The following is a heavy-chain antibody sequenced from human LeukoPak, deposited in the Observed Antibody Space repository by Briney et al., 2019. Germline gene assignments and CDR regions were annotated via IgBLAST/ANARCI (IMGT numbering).Heavy chain of an antibody. CDR2: ISGSGGNT. CDR3: ARPSTTGTTRGAFDI. V-gene: IGHV3-23*01. CDR1: GVTFSSYA. D-gene: IGHD1-1*01. J-gene: IGHJ3*02. Sequence: GGSLRLSCAASGVTFSSYAMSWVRQAPGKGLEWGSAISGSGGNTYYADSVKGGFTVSRDNSKNTLYLQMNSLRTEDTAVYYCARPSTTGTTRGAFDIWGQGTMVTVSS.